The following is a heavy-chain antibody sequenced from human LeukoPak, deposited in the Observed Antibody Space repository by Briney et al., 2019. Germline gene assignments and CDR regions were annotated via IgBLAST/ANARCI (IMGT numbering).Heavy chain of an antibody. CDR3: ARVYYDFWSGHRTNYYMDV. J-gene: IGHJ6*03. V-gene: IGHV4-59*01. CDR1: GGSISSYY. D-gene: IGHD3-3*01. CDR2: IYYSGST. Sequence: SETLSLTCTASGGSISSYYWTWIRQPPGKGLASIGYIYYSGSTNYNPSLKSRVTISVDTSKNQFSLKLSSVTAADTAVYYCARVYYDFWSGHRTNYYMDVWGKGTTVTVSS.